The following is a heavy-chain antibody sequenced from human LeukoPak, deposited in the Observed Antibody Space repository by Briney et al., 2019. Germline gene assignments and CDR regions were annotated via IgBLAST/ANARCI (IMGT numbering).Heavy chain of an antibody. J-gene: IGHJ4*02. CDR2: IYYSGST. CDR1: GGSISSSSYY. CDR3: ARDGSGSYWRDFDY. Sequence: PSETLSLTYTVSGGSISSSSYYWGWIRQPPGKGLEWIGSIYYSGSTYYNPSLKSRVTISVDTSKNQFSLKLSSVTAADTAVYYCARDGSGSYWRDFDYWGQGTLVTVSS. V-gene: IGHV4-39*02. D-gene: IGHD1-26*01.